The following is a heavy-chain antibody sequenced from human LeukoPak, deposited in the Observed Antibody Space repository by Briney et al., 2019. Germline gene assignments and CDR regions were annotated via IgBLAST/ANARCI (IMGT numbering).Heavy chain of an antibody. Sequence: SETLSLTCTVSGGSISSYYWSWIRQPPGKGLEGIGYIYYSGSTNYNPSLKSRVTISVDTSKNQFSLKLSSVTAADPAVYYCARALGSYGFYFDYWGQGTLVTVSS. CDR2: IYYSGST. CDR1: GGSISSYY. J-gene: IGHJ4*02. V-gene: IGHV4-59*01. D-gene: IGHD5-18*01. CDR3: ARALGSYGFYFDY.